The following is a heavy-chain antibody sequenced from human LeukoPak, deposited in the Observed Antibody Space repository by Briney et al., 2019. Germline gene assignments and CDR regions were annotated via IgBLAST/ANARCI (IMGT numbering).Heavy chain of an antibody. Sequence: SETLSLTCTVSGGSISSYYWNWIRQPPGKGLEWIGYIYYSGSTNYNPSLKSRVSISVDTSKSQFSLKLSSVTAADTAVYYCARHSGVTYYFDYWGQGTLVTVSS. CDR3: ARHSGVTYYFDY. CDR2: IYYSGST. D-gene: IGHD2-21*02. V-gene: IGHV4-59*08. CDR1: GGSISSYY. J-gene: IGHJ4*02.